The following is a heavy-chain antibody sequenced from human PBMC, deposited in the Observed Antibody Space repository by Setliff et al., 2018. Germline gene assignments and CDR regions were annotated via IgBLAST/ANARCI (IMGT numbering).Heavy chain of an antibody. Sequence: SETLSLTCTVSGGSISSSSYQCGWVRQPPGKGLEWIGSIYYSGTAYYNPSLKSRVTISVDTSKNQFSLQVTSVTATDTAVYYCARHEFVGGYYGSVTYRHFDYWGQGILVTSPQ. D-gene: IGHD3-10*01. CDR1: GGSISSSSYQ. V-gene: IGHV4-39*01. CDR2: IYYSGTA. CDR3: ARHEFVGGYYGSVTYRHFDY. J-gene: IGHJ4*02.